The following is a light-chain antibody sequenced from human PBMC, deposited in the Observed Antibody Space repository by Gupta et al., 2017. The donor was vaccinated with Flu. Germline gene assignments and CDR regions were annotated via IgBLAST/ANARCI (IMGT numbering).Light chain of an antibody. CDR2: AAS. CDR1: QAITND. J-gene: IGKJ3*01. V-gene: IGKV1-17*01. CDR3: QQHNSYPFT. Sequence: DIHMTQSPSSLSASVVDRVTITCRASQAITNDLGWYQQKPGKPPKRLIYAASTLESGVPSRFSGSGFATELTLTISILHPEDFTTYYSQQHNSYPFTFGPGTKVEI.